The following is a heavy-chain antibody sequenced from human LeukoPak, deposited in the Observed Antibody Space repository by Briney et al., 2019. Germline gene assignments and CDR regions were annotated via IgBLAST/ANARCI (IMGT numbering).Heavy chain of an antibody. Sequence: GASVKVSYKASGYTFTGYYMHWVRQAPGQGLEWMGWINPNSGGTNYAQKFQGRVTMTRDTSISTAYMELSRLRSDDTAVYYCARDQYCSGGSCYPRDYWGQGTLVTVSS. V-gene: IGHV1-2*02. CDR2: INPNSGGT. D-gene: IGHD2-15*01. CDR1: GYTFTGYY. CDR3: ARDQYCSGGSCYPRDY. J-gene: IGHJ4*02.